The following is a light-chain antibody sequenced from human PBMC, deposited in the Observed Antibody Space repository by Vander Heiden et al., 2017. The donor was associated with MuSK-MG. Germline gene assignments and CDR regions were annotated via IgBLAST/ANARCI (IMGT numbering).Light chain of an antibody. CDR2: DVS. V-gene: IGLV2-14*01. J-gene: IGLJ2*01. CDR1: SSDIGSYKY. Sequence: QSALTQPASVSGSPGPSITISCTGTSSDIGSYKYVSWYQQHPGKAPKLMIYDVSYRPSGVSNRFSGSKPGNTASLTISGLQAEDEGDYYCSSYTSSSTLVFGGGTKLTVL. CDR3: SSYTSSSTLV.